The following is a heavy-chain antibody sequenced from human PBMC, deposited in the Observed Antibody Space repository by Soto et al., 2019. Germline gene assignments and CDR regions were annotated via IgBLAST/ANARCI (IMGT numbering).Heavy chain of an antibody. CDR3: ARGDGIAAAGTLYYFDY. Sequence: SETLSLTCAVSGGSISSSNWWSWVRQPPGKGLEWIGEIYHSGSTNYNPSLKSRVTISVDKSKNQFSLKLSSVTAADTAVYYCARGDGIAAAGTLYYFDYWGQGTLVTVSS. D-gene: IGHD6-13*01. CDR1: GGSISSSNW. J-gene: IGHJ4*02. V-gene: IGHV4-4*02. CDR2: IYHSGST.